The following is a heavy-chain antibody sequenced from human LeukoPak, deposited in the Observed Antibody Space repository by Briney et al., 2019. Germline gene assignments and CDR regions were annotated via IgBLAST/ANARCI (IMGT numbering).Heavy chain of an antibody. CDR3: ARGGLRVMVYRLYYMDV. V-gene: IGHV1-2*02. Sequence: ASVKVSCKASGYTFTYRYPHWVRQAPGQGLEWMGWINPNSGDTKYAQKFQGRVTMTRDTSISTAYMELTRLRSDDTAVYYCARGGLRVMVYRLYYMDVWGKGTTVTVSS. J-gene: IGHJ6*03. CDR1: GYTFTYRY. CDR2: INPNSGDT. D-gene: IGHD2-8*01.